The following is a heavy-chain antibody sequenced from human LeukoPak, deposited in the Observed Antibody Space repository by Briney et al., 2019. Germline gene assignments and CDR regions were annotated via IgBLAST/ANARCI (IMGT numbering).Heavy chain of an antibody. Sequence: SETLSLTCTVSGGSISSYYWSWIRQPPGKGLEWIAYLFYSGSTDYNPSLESRVTISVDTSKSQFSLKLRSVTAADTAVYYCATVAVIRGVTYFDYWGQGTLVTVSS. CDR3: ATVAVIRGVTYFDY. V-gene: IGHV4-59*01. CDR2: LFYSGST. D-gene: IGHD3-10*01. J-gene: IGHJ4*02. CDR1: GGSISSYY.